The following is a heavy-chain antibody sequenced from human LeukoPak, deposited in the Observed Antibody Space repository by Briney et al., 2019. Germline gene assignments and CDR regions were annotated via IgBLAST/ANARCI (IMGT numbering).Heavy chain of an antibody. CDR1: GASISSYD. V-gene: IGHV4-4*07. CDR3: ARDRVDSSGYYYYYGIDV. D-gene: IGHD3-22*01. CDR2: LYTSGST. J-gene: IGHJ6*02. Sequence: SETLSLTCTVSGASISSYDWSWIRQPAGKGLEWIGRLYTSGSTNYNPSLKSRLTMSADTSKNQFSLNLRSVTAADTAIYYCARDRVDSSGYYYYYGIDVWGQGTAVTVSS.